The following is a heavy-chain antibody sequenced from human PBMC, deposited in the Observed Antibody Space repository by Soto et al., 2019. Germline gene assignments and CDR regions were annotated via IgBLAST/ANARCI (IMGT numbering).Heavy chain of an antibody. CDR2: TYYRSKWYS. D-gene: IGHD6-19*01. CDR3: ARGSYYSGWV. V-gene: IGHV6-1*01. CDR1: GDSVSSTSAA. Sequence: SQTLSLTCAISGDSVSSTSAAWSWIRQSPSRGLEWLGRTYYRSKWYSDYAVSVRSRITINPDTSKNQFSLQLNSVTPEDTAVYYCARGSYYSGWVWGQGTLVTVSS. J-gene: IGHJ4*02.